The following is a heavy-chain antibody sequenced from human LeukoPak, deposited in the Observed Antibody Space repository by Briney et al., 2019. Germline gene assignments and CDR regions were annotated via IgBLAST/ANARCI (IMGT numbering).Heavy chain of an antibody. CDR2: ISYDGRNK. V-gene: IGHV3-30*18. J-gene: IGHJ6*02. Sequence: GGSLRLSCAASGFTFSSYGMYWVRQAPGKGLEWVAVISYDGRNKYCADSVKGRFTISRDNSKNTLYLQMNSLRAEDTAVYYCVKDLKNIVVVVATTSSGMDVWGQGTTVTVSS. CDR3: VKDLKNIVVVVATTSSGMDV. D-gene: IGHD2-15*01. CDR1: GFTFSSYG.